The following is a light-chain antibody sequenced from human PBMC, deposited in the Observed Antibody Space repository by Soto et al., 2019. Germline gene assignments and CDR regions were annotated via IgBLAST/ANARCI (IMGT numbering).Light chain of an antibody. CDR2: AAS. V-gene: IGKV1-39*01. J-gene: IGKJ5*01. Sequence: QITEYAYCVYACGGGRIKITCRASQSISSYLNWYQQKPGKAPKLLIYAASSLQSGVPSRFSGSGSGTDFTLTISSLQPEDFATYYCQQSYSTPRFGQGTRLEIK. CDR3: QQSYSTPR. CDR1: QSISSY.